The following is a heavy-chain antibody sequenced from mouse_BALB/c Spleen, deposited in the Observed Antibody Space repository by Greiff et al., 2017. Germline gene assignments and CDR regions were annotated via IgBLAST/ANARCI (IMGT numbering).Heavy chain of an antibody. V-gene: IGHV14-3*02. CDR2: IDPANGNT. CDR1: GFNIKDTY. Sequence: VHVKQSGAELVKPGASVKLSCTASGFNIKDTYMHWVKQRPEQGLEWIGRIDPANGNTKYDPKFQGKATITADTSSNTAYLQLSSLTSEDTAVYYCAPYYYGSSYDTTFAYWGQGTLVTVSA. J-gene: IGHJ3*01. D-gene: IGHD1-1*01. CDR3: APYYYGSSYDTTFAY.